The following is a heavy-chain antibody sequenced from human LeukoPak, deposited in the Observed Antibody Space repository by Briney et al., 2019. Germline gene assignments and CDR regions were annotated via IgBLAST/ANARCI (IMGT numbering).Heavy chain of an antibody. Sequence: TGGSLRLSCAASGFTFSNYAMSWVRQAPGKGLEWVSGISGSRNSTYFADSVKGRFTISRDNSKNTLYLQMNSLRAEDTAVYYCARAPTYYDILTGYNYYYYMDVWGKGTTVTISS. CDR3: ARAPTYYDILTGYNYYYYMDV. CDR1: GFTFSNYA. D-gene: IGHD3-9*01. V-gene: IGHV3-23*01. CDR2: ISGSRNST. J-gene: IGHJ6*03.